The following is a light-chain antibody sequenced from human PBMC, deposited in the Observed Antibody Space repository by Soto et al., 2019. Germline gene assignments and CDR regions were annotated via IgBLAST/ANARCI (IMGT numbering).Light chain of an antibody. CDR2: GAS. CDR1: QSVSSNF. J-gene: IGKJ5*01. CDR3: QQYGTSPPT. Sequence: EIVLAQSPGTLSLSPGERATLSCRASQSVSSNFLAWYQKKPGQAPRLLIYGASSRATGIPDRFSGSGSGTDFILTISRLEPEDFALYYCQQYGTSPPTFGQGTRLDIK. V-gene: IGKV3-20*01.